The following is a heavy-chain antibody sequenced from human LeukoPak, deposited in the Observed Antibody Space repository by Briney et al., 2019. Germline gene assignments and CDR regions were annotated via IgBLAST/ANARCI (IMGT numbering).Heavy chain of an antibody. CDR2: INPNSGGT. J-gene: IGHJ4*02. Sequence: ASVNVSCKASGYTFTGYYMHWLRQAPGQGLGWMGWINPNSGGTNYAQKFQGRVTMTRDTSINTDYMELSRLRSDDTAVYYCAKEDRGSSIDYWGQGTLVTVSS. D-gene: IGHD1-26*01. CDR1: GYTFTGYY. CDR3: AKEDRGSSIDY. V-gene: IGHV1-2*02.